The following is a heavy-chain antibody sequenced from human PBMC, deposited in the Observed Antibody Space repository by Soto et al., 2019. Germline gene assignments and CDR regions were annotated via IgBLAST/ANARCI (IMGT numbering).Heavy chain of an antibody. D-gene: IGHD3-10*01. V-gene: IGHV1-3*01. CDR2: INAGNGNT. Sequence: QVQLVQSGAEVKKPGASVKVSCKASGYTFTSYAMHWVRQAPGQRLEWMGWINAGNGNTKYSQKFXGXVXXTRDTSASTAYMELSSLRSEDTAVYYCASSRITMVPYGMDVWGQGTTVTVSS. CDR1: GYTFTSYA. J-gene: IGHJ6*02. CDR3: ASSRITMVPYGMDV.